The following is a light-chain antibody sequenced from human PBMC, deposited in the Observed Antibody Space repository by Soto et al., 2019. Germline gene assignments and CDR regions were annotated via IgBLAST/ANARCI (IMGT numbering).Light chain of an antibody. CDR3: AAWDDTVSGPL. J-gene: IGLJ2*01. Sequence: QSVLTQPPSASGTPGHSVTLCCSGTTSNIGGNYVYWYLQVPGTAPKLVIYSNHLRPSGVPDRFSASKSGTSASLSISGLRSEDEAVYYCAAWDDTVSGPLFGGGTKLTVL. CDR1: TSNIGGNY. CDR2: SNH. V-gene: IGLV1-47*02.